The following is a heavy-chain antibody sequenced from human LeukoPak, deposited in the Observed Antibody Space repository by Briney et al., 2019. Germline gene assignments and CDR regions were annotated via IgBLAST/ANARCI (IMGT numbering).Heavy chain of an antibody. Sequence: GGSLRLSCAASGFTFFDYAMHWVRQAPGKGLEWVSLISGDGGSTYYADSVKGRFTISRDNSKNSLYLQMNGLRTEDTALYYCAKDGAYSSSWYGWDYFDYWGRGTLVTVSS. V-gene: IGHV3-43*02. CDR1: GFTFFDYA. D-gene: IGHD6-13*01. CDR2: ISGDGGST. CDR3: AKDGAYSSSWYGWDYFDY. J-gene: IGHJ4*02.